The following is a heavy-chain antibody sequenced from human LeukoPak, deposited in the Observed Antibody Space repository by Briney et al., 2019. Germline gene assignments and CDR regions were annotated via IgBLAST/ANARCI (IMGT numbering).Heavy chain of an antibody. CDR3: AGQNDFWSGPYYYYYMDV. D-gene: IGHD3-3*01. J-gene: IGHJ6*03. CDR2: IYYSGSN. CDR1: GGSISSSGYY. V-gene: IGHV4-39*07. Sequence: PSETLSLTCTVSGGSISSSGYYWGWIRQPPGKGLEWIGSIYYSGSNYHNPSLKSRVSMSVDTSKNQFSLKLSSVTAADTAVYYCAGQNDFWSGPYYYYYMDVWGKGTTVTVSS.